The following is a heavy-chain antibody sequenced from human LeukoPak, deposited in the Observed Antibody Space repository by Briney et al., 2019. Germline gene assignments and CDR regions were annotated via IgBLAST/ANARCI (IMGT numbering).Heavy chain of an antibody. CDR3: ARGYSSGWYAAGYFDY. J-gene: IGHJ4*02. CDR1: GYTFTSYY. D-gene: IGHD6-19*01. CDR2: INPSGGST. Sequence: ASVKVSCKASGYTFTSYYMHWVRQAPGQGLEWMGIINPSGGSTSYAQKFQGRVTMTRDTSTSTVYMELSSLRSEDTAVYYCARGYSSGWYAAGYFDYWGQGTLVTVSS. V-gene: IGHV1-46*01.